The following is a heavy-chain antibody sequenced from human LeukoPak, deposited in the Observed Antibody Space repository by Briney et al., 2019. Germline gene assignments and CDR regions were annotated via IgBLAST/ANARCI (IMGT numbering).Heavy chain of an antibody. Sequence: GGSLRLSCAASGLTFSNYGLNWVRQAPGKGLEWVSGISGSGARRDYADSVKGRFTISRDNAKNTLYLQMNSLRAEDTAVYYCAKGSREWEVLDAFDIWGQGTMVTASS. CDR2: ISGSGARR. CDR1: GLTFSNYG. J-gene: IGHJ3*02. CDR3: AKGSREWEVLDAFDI. D-gene: IGHD1-26*01. V-gene: IGHV3-23*01.